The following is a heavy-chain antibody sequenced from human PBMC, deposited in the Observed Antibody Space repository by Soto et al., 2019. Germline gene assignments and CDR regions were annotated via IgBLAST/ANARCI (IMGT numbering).Heavy chain of an antibody. CDR2: IYYSGST. CDR1: GGSISSYY. J-gene: IGHJ5*02. Sequence: SETLSLTCTVSGGSISSYYWSWIRQPPGKGLEWIGYIYYSGSTNYNPSLKSRVTISVDTSKNQFSLKLSSVTAADTAVYYCARVGTCIAAAGTSNWFDPWGQGTLVTVSS. D-gene: IGHD6-13*01. CDR3: ARVGTCIAAAGTSNWFDP. V-gene: IGHV4-59*01.